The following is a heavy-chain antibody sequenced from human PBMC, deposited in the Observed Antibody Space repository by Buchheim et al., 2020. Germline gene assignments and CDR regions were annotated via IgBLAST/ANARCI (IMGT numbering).Heavy chain of an antibody. J-gene: IGHJ4*02. CDR3: ARKRPSSMVRGVIITWPFGY. D-gene: IGHD3-10*01. Sequence: QVQLQQWGAGLLKPSETLSLTCAVYGGSFSGYYWSWIRQPPGKGLEWIGEINHSGSTNYNPSLKSRVTISVDTSKTQFSLKLSSVTAADTAVYYCARKRPSSMVRGVIITWPFGYWGQGTL. CDR2: INHSGST. CDR1: GGSFSGYY. V-gene: IGHV4-34*01.